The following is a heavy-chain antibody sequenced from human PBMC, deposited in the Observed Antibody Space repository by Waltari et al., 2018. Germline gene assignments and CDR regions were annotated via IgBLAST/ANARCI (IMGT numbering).Heavy chain of an antibody. Sequence: QVQLQQWGAGLLKPSETLSLTCAVDGGSFSGSYWSWIRPPPGKGLEWIGEINHSGSTNYNPSLKSRVTISVDTSKNQFSLKLSSVTAADTAVYYCARHCSSDGDHDGLDYWGQGTLVTVSS. V-gene: IGHV4-34*01. D-gene: IGHD2-21*02. CDR2: INHSGST. J-gene: IGHJ4*02. CDR3: ARHCSSDGDHDGLDY. CDR1: GGSFSGSY.